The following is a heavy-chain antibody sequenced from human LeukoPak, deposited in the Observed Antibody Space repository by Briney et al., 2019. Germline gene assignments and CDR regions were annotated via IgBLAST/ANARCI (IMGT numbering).Heavy chain of an antibody. V-gene: IGHV1-69*13. CDR2: IIPIFGTA. CDR1: GDTFSSYA. J-gene: IGHJ4*02. CDR3: ARTLIAAAGTGGYYFDY. Sequence: SVKVSCKASGDTFSSYAISWVRQAPGQGLEWMGGIIPIFGTANYAQKFQGRVTITADESTSTAYMELSSLRSEDTAVYYCARTLIAAAGTGGYYFDYWGQGTLVTVSS. D-gene: IGHD6-13*01.